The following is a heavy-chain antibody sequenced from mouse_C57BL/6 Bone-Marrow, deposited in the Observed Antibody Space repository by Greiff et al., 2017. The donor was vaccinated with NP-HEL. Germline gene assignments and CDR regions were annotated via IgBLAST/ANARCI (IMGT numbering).Heavy chain of an antibody. Sequence: QVQLQQPGAELVMPGASVKLSCKASGYTFTSYWMHWVKQRPGQGLEWIGEIDPSDGYTNYNQKFKGKSTLTVDKSSSTAYMQLSSLTSEDSAVYYCARGSSVLYYFDYWGQGTTLTVSS. CDR3: ARGSSVLYYFDY. D-gene: IGHD1-3*01. CDR2: IDPSDGYT. J-gene: IGHJ2*01. V-gene: IGHV1-69*01. CDR1: GYTFTSYW.